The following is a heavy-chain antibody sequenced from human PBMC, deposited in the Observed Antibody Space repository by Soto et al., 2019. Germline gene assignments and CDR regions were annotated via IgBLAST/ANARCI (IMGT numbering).Heavy chain of an antibody. CDR1: GFSLSTSGMC. CDR3: ARTRRDIVLSGMDG. Sequence: SGPTLVNPTQTLTLTCTCSGFSLSTSGMCVSWIRQPPGKALEWLARIDWDDDKYYSTSLKTRLTISKDTSKNQVVLTMTNMDPVDTATYYCARTRRDIVLSGMDGWGQGTTVTVSS. D-gene: IGHD2-8*01. V-gene: IGHV2-70*11. CDR2: IDWDDDK. J-gene: IGHJ6*02.